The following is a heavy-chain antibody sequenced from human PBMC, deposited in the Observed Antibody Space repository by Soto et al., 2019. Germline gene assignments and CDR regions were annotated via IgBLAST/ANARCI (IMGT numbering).Heavy chain of an antibody. V-gene: IGHV4-59*01. Sequence: QVLLQESGPGLVQPSETLSLTCTVSGGSMNYYYWSWIRQSPGKGLEWIGYVYYSGTTYYNPSLQSRVTISIDTSQNQFSLKLRSVTAADSAIYSCARAGRRWRYLFDSWGRGTLVTVSS. D-gene: IGHD6-19*01. J-gene: IGHJ4*02. CDR1: GGSMNYYY. CDR3: ARAGRRWRYLFDS. CDR2: VYYSGTT.